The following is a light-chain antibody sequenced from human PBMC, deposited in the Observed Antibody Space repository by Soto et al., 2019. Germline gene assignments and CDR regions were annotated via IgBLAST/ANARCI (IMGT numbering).Light chain of an antibody. J-gene: IGKJ4*01. CDR3: QKYSSAPLT. Sequence: DIQMTQSPSSLSASVGDRVTITCRASQDISNYLAWYQQKPGKVPKLLIYAASTLQSGVPSRFSGSGSGTDFTLTISSLQPEDVATYYCQKYSSAPLTFGGGTKVDIK. CDR2: AAS. V-gene: IGKV1-27*01. CDR1: QDISNY.